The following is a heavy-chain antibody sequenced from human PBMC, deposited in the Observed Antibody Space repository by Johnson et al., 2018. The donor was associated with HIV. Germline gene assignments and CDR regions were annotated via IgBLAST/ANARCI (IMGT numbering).Heavy chain of an antibody. V-gene: IGHV3-66*01. Sequence: VQLVESGGGLVKPGGSLRLSCAASGFTFDAYGMSWVRQAPGTGLEWVSVIYSGGSTYYADSVKGRFTISRDNSKNTLYLQMNSVRAEDTAVYYCARGLGSRRACDSWGQGTMVTVSS. CDR2: IYSGGST. CDR1: GFTFDAYG. CDR3: ARGLGSRRACDS. D-gene: IGHD2-2*01. J-gene: IGHJ3*02.